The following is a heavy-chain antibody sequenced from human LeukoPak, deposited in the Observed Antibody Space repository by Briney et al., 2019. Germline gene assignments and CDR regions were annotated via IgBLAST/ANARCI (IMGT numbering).Heavy chain of an antibody. CDR3: VYTLAAAGSFDY. J-gene: IGHJ4*02. D-gene: IGHD6-13*01. V-gene: IGHV3-23*01. CDR2: ISGSGGST. Sequence: GGSLRLSCAASGFTFSSYAMSWVRQAPGKGLEWVSAISGSGGSTYYADSVKGRFTISRDNSKNTLYLQMNSLRAEDTAVYYCVYTLAAAGSFDYWGQGTLVTVSS. CDR1: GFTFSSYA.